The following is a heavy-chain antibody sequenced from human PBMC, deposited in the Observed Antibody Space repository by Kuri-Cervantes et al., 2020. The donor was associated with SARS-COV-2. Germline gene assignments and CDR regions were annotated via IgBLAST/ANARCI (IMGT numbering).Heavy chain of an antibody. V-gene: IGHV3-30*07. J-gene: IGHJ4*02. D-gene: IGHD1-1*01. CDR2: ISYGGSNK. CDR1: GFTFSSYA. CDR3: VRDGDHWNFDY. Sequence: GGSRRLSCAAYGFTFSSYAMHWVRQAPGKGLEWVAVISYGGSNKYYADSVKGRFTLSRDNAKNMLFLQMNSLRAEDTAVYYCVRDGDHWNFDYWGQGTLVTVSS.